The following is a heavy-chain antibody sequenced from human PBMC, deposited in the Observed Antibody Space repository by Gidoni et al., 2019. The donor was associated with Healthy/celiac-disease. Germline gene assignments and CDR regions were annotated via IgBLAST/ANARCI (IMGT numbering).Heavy chain of an antibody. CDR2: ISWNSGSI. J-gene: IGHJ3*02. Sequence: EVQLVESGGGLVQPGRSLRLSCAASGFTFDDYAMHWVRQAPGKGLEWVSGISWNSGSIGYADSVKGRFTISRDNAKNSLYLQMNSLRAEDTALYYCAKDKTGGYGAFDIWGQGTMVTVSS. D-gene: IGHD3-16*01. CDR3: AKDKTGGYGAFDI. CDR1: GFTFDDYA. V-gene: IGHV3-9*01.